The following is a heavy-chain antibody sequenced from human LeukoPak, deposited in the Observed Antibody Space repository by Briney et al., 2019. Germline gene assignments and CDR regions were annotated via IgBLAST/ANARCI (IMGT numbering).Heavy chain of an antibody. J-gene: IGHJ3*02. V-gene: IGHV1-2*04. D-gene: IGHD6-19*01. CDR2: INPNSGGT. Sequence: ASVKVSCKASGYTFTGYYRHWVRQAPGQGLEWMGWINPNSGGTNYAQKFQGWVTMTRDTSISTAYMELSRLRSDDTAVYYCARVYSSGAPGAFYIWGHGTMVTVSS. CDR1: GYTFTGYY. CDR3: ARVYSSGAPGAFYI.